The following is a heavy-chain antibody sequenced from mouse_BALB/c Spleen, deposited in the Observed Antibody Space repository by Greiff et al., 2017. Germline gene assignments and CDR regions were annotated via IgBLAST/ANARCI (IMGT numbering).Heavy chain of an antibody. CDR2: IDPANGNT. CDR3: ARGGGYYDYAMDY. V-gene: IGHV14-3*02. D-gene: IGHD2-3*01. CDR1: GFNIKDTY. J-gene: IGHJ4*01. Sequence: EVQLVESGAELVKPGASVKLSCTASGFNIKDTYMHWVKQRPEQGLEWIGRIDPANGNTKYDPKFQGKATITADTSSNTAYLQLSSLTSEDTAVYYCARGGGYYDYAMDYWGQGTSVTVSS.